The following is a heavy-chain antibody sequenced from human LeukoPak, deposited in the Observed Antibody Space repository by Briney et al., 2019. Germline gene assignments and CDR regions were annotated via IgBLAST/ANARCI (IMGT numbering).Heavy chain of an antibody. CDR3: AKDRGFGVFFQYYFDY. V-gene: IGHV3-11*04. CDR1: GFTFSDYY. D-gene: IGHD3-10*01. J-gene: IGHJ4*02. CDR2: TSNSGSTK. Sequence: PGGPLRLSCTASGFTFSDYYMNWIRQAPGKGLEWVSYTSNSGSTKSYADSVEGRFTISRDNSKNTLYLQMNSLRAEDTAVYYCAKDRGFGVFFQYYFDYWGQGTLVTVSS.